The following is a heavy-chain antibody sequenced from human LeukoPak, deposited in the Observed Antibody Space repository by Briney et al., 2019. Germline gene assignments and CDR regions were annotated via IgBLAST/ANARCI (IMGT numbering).Heavy chain of an antibody. CDR3: ARKVYSGNYLNWFDP. D-gene: IGHD1-26*01. CDR2: ISSSGSTI. Sequence: AGGSLRLSCAASGFTFSDYYMSWLRQAPGKGLGWVSYISSSGSTIYYADSVKGRFTISRDNAKNSLYLQMNSLGAEDTAVYYWARKVYSGNYLNWFDPRGQGTLVTVAS. CDR1: GFTFSDYY. V-gene: IGHV3-11*01. J-gene: IGHJ5*02.